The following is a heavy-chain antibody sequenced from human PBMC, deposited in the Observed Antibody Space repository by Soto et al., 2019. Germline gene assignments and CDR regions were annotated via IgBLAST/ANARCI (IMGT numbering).Heavy chain of an antibody. CDR1: GGSISTGGYY. CDR3: ARSVFP. V-gene: IGHV4-31*03. CDR2: FYYSGST. J-gene: IGHJ5*02. Sequence: QVQLQESGPGLVKPSQTLSLTCTVSGGSISTGGYYWNWIRQHPGKGLEWIGYFYYSGSTYYNPSLKSRFTITVNTSKNQFSLKLSSVTAADTAVYYCARSVFPWGHGTLVTVSS.